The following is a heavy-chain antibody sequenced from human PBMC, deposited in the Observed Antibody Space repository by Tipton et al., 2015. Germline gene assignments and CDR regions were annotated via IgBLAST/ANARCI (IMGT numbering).Heavy chain of an antibody. CDR3: ARGTPFDY. V-gene: IGHV4-39*01. D-gene: IGHD2-15*01. CDR1: GDSISSDSYH. Sequence: TLSLTCTVSGDSISSDSYHWGWIRQPPGKGLEYIGSIYHLGRALYNPSPQSRLSISMDTSKNQFSLKMHSVTAADTAVYYCARGTPFDYWGQGTLVTVSS. CDR2: IYHLGRA. J-gene: IGHJ4*02.